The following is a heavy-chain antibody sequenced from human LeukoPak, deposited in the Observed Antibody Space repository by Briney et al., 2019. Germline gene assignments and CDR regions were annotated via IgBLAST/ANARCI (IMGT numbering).Heavy chain of an antibody. CDR3: ARRVPAAEPDYYYYYGMDV. D-gene: IGHD2-2*01. V-gene: IGHV1-18*01. Sequence: ASVKVSCKASGYTFTSYGISWVRQAPGQGLEWMGWISAYNGNTNYAQKLQGRVTMTTDTSTSTAYMELRSLRSEDTAVYYCARRVPAAEPDYYYYYGMDVWGQGTTVTVSS. CDR1: GYTFTSYG. CDR2: ISAYNGNT. J-gene: IGHJ6*02.